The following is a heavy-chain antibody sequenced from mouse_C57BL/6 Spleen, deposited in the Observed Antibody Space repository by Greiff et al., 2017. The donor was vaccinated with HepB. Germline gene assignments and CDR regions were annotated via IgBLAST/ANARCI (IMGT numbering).Heavy chain of an antibody. CDR3: ARDNYYFDY. CDR1: GYTFTSYT. CDR2: INPSSGYT. V-gene: IGHV1-4*01. D-gene: IGHD1-3*01. J-gene: IGHJ2*01. Sequence: QVHVKQSGAELARPGASVKMSCKASGYTFTSYTMHWVKQRPGQGLEWIGYINPSSGYTKYNQKFKDKATLTADKSSSTAYMQLSSLTSEDSAVYYCARDNYYFDYWGQGTTLTVSS.